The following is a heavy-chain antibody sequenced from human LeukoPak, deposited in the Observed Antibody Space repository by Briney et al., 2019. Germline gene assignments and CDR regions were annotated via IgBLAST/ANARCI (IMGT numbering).Heavy chain of an antibody. D-gene: IGHD7-27*01. Sequence: GGSLRLSCAASGFTFSRYWMRWVRQAPGKGLVWASLINSDGSSTNYADSVKGRFTISRDNAKNTLYLQVNSLRAYDSAVYYCARHLGTYSDHWGQGTLVTVSS. J-gene: IGHJ4*02. CDR1: GFTFSRYW. V-gene: IGHV3-74*01. CDR2: INSDGSST. CDR3: ARHLGTYSDH.